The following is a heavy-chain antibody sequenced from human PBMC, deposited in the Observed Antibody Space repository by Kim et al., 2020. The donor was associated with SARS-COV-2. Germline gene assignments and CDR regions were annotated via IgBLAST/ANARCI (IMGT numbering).Heavy chain of an antibody. Sequence: GGSLRLSCAASGFAFSTYDMSWVRQAPGKGLEWVSGIYATGVSTYYADSVKGRFTISRDNSKNTVFLQMNSLRVEDTALYFCAFMVWGDPPVGYWGQGTLITVSS. V-gene: IGHV3-23*01. CDR1: GFAFSTYD. CDR2: IYATGVST. CDR3: AFMVWGDPPVGY. D-gene: IGHD3-10*01. J-gene: IGHJ4*02.